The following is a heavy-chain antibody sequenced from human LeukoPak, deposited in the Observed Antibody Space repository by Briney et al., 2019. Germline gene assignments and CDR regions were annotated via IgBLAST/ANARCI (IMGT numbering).Heavy chain of an antibody. J-gene: IGHJ4*02. D-gene: IGHD2-15*01. CDR1: GFSFDDYG. Sequence: GGSLRLSCAASGFSFDDYGMSWVHQVPGKGLEWVTGINWNGDRTSYVDSVKGRFTISRDNAKNSLHLQMNSLRVEDTAFYYCTRKGASGSSLRQFFDYWGQGTLDAVTS. V-gene: IGHV3-20*04. CDR3: TRKGASGSSLRQFFDY. CDR2: INWNGDRT.